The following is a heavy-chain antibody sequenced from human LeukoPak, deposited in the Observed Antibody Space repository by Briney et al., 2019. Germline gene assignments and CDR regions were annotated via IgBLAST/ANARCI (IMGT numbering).Heavy chain of an antibody. CDR2: ISGSGGST. Sequence: PGGSLRLSCAASGFTFSSYAMSWVRQAPGKGLEWVSAISGSGGSTYYADSVKGRFTISRDNPKNTLYLQMNSLRAEDTAVYYCAKDDSYAPSSPDYWGQGTLVTVSS. CDR1: GFTFSSYA. CDR3: AKDDSYAPSSPDY. V-gene: IGHV3-23*01. J-gene: IGHJ4*02. D-gene: IGHD5-18*01.